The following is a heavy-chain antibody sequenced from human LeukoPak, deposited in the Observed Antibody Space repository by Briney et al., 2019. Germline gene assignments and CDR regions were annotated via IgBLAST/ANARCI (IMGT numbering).Heavy chain of an antibody. Sequence: ASVKVSCKASGYTFTGYYMHWARQAPGQGLEWMGWISAYNGDTNYAQKLQGRVTMTTDTSTSTAYMELRSLRSDDTAVYYCAREHCSSTSCYEGGAFDIWGQGTMVTVSS. CDR2: ISAYNGDT. J-gene: IGHJ3*02. V-gene: IGHV1-18*04. CDR3: AREHCSSTSCYEGGAFDI. CDR1: GYTFTGYY. D-gene: IGHD2-2*01.